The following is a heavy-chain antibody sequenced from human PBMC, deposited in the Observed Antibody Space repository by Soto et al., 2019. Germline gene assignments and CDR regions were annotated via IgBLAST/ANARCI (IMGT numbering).Heavy chain of an antibody. CDR3: AKAGAVYSSSRYVGYYFDY. V-gene: IGHV3-30*18. D-gene: IGHD6-13*01. J-gene: IGHJ4*02. CDR2: ISYDGSNK. Sequence: PGGSLRLSCAASGFTFSSYGMHWVRQAPGKGLEWVAVISYDGSNKYYADSVKGRFTISRDNSKNTLYLQMNSVGAEDTAVYYCAKAGAVYSSSRYVGYYFDYLGQGTLVTVSS. CDR1: GFTFSSYG.